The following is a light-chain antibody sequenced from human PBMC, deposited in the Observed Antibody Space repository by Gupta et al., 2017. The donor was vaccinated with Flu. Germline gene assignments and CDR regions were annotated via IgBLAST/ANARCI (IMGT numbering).Light chain of an antibody. CDR2: GNN. CDR3: QSYDNSLSGSKV. J-gene: IGLJ3*02. CDR1: TPNIGAGYD. V-gene: IGLV1-40*01. Sequence: QFVLTQPPSVSGAPGQRVTISCTGRTPNIGAGYDVHWYQQVPGRAPKRLIFGNNNRPSGVADRFSGSKSGTSASLAIAGLQAEDEADYYCQSYDNSLSGSKVFGGGTKLTVL.